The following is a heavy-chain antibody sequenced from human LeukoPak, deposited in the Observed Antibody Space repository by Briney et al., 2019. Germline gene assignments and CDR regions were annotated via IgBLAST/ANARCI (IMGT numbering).Heavy chain of an antibody. CDR1: GYTFTSYG. J-gene: IGHJ4*02. Sequence: ASVKVSCKASGYTFTSYGISWVRQAPGQGLEWMGWISAYNGNTNYAQKLQGRVTMTTDTSTSTAYMELRSLRSDDTAVYYCARVQSPELELVNFDYWSQGTLVTVSS. D-gene: IGHD1-7*01. CDR2: ISAYNGNT. V-gene: IGHV1-18*01. CDR3: ARVQSPELELVNFDY.